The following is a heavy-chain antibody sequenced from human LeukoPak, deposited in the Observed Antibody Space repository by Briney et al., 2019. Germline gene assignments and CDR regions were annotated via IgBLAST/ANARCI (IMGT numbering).Heavy chain of an antibody. Sequence: PGGSLRLSCAASGFTFSTYSMNWVRQPPGKGLEWVSYITSDSVTMFYADSVKGRFTISRDNAENTLYLQMGSLRAEDMAVYYCARGKISSSPGLQDYWGQGTLVTVSS. V-gene: IGHV3-48*01. CDR2: ITSDSVTM. CDR3: ARGKISSSPGLQDY. J-gene: IGHJ4*02. CDR1: GFTFSTYS. D-gene: IGHD6-6*01.